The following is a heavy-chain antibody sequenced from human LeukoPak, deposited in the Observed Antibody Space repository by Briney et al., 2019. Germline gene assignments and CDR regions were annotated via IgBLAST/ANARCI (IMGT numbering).Heavy chain of an antibody. J-gene: IGHJ6*03. CDR2: IRYDGSNK. V-gene: IGHV3-30*02. CDR3: VRHRGSDNYYYMDV. CDR1: GFTFSSYG. Sequence: GGSLRLSCAASGFTFSSYGMHWVRQAPGKGLEWVAFIRYDGSNKYYADSVKGRFTISRDNAKNTLYLQMNSLRAEDTAVYYCVRHRGSDNYYYMDVWGKGTTVTVSS. D-gene: IGHD3-10*01.